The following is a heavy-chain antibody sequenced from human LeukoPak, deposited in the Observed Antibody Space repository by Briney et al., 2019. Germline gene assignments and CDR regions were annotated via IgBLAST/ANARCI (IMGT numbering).Heavy chain of an antibody. CDR3: ARHRHSHHYDY. Sequence: SETLSLTCTVSGVSISSSSSDYYWGWVRQPPAKGLEWIGSISYSGTTYYNPSLKSRVTISADTSNNQFSLKLSSVTAADTAVYYCARHRHSHHYDYWGQGTLVTVSS. V-gene: IGHV4-39*01. D-gene: IGHD5-18*01. CDR2: ISYSGTT. J-gene: IGHJ4*02. CDR1: GVSISSSSSDYY.